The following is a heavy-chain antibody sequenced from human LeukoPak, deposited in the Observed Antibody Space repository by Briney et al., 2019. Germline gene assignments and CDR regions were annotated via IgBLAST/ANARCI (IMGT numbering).Heavy chain of an antibody. J-gene: IGHJ4*02. CDR2: ISSSSSYI. V-gene: IGHV3-21*01. Sequence: GGSLRLSCVASGFTFSSSTMNWVRQAPGKGLEWVSSISSSSSYIYYADSVKGRFTISRDNAKNSLYLQMNSLRAEDTAVYYCARDNYYYDSSGYYHSDYWGQGTLVTVSS. CDR1: GFTFSSST. CDR3: ARDNYYYDSSGYYHSDY. D-gene: IGHD3-22*01.